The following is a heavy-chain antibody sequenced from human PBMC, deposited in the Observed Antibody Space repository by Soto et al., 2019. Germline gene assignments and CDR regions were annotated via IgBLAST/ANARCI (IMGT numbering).Heavy chain of an antibody. V-gene: IGHV1-69*13. D-gene: IGHD2-2*01. Sequence: SVKVSCKASGGTFSSYAISWVRQAPGQGPEWMGGIIPIFGTANYAQKFQGRVTITADESTSTAYMELSSLRSEDTAVYYCARATPEIYCSSTSCYRGYFDYWGQGTLVTV. CDR2: IIPIFGTA. CDR1: GGTFSSYA. CDR3: ARATPEIYCSSTSCYRGYFDY. J-gene: IGHJ4*02.